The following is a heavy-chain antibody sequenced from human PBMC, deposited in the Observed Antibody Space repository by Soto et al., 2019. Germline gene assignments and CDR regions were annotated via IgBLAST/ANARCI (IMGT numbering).Heavy chain of an antibody. CDR3: ARAVTGTADY. J-gene: IGHJ4*02. CDR2: IYYSGST. CDR1: GGSISSYY. V-gene: IGHV4-59*01. D-gene: IGHD1-20*01. Sequence: SETLSLTCTVSGGSISSYYWSWIRQPPGKGLEWIGYIYYSGSTNYNPSLKSRVTISVDTSKNQFSLKLSSVTAADTAVYYCARAVTGTADYWGQGTLVTVSS.